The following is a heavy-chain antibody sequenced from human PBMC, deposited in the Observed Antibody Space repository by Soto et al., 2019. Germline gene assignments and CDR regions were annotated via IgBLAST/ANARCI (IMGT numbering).Heavy chain of an antibody. CDR1: GGSISSGGYY. V-gene: IGHV4-61*08. D-gene: IGHD2-15*01. CDR3: ARIVEVVVAAIHYYYGMDV. CDR2: IYYSGST. J-gene: IGHJ6*02. Sequence: PSETLSLTCTVSGGSISSGGYYWSWIRQHPGKGLEWIGYIYYSGSTNYNPSLKSRVTISVDTSKNQFSLKLSSVTAADTAVYYCARIVEVVVAAIHYYYGMDVWGQGTTVTVSS.